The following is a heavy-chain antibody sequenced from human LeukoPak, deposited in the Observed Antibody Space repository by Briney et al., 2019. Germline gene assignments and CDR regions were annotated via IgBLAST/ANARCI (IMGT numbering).Heavy chain of an antibody. Sequence: GGSLRLSCAASGFTFSSYSMNWVRQAPGKGLEWVSYISSSSSTIYYADSVKGRFTISRDNAKNTLYLQMNSLRAEDTAVYYCARAYGSGSYYYYYGMDVWGQGTTVTVSS. V-gene: IGHV3-48*04. CDR1: GFTFSSYS. J-gene: IGHJ6*02. CDR3: ARAYGSGSYYYYYGMDV. D-gene: IGHD3-10*01. CDR2: ISSSSSTI.